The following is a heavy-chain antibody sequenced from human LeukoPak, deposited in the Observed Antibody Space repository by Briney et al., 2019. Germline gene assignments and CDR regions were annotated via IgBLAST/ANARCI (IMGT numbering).Heavy chain of an antibody. J-gene: IGHJ2*01. V-gene: IGHV3-21*01. CDR3: ARVSAAMTPCHFDL. D-gene: IGHD2-2*01. Sequence: PGGSLRLSCAASGFTFSSYSMNWVRQAPGKGLEWVSSFSRSGPYIYYADSVKGRFTISRDNAKNSLYLQMNSLRAEDTAVYYCARVSAAMTPCHFDLWGRGTLVTVSS. CDR2: FSRSGPYI. CDR1: GFTFSSYS.